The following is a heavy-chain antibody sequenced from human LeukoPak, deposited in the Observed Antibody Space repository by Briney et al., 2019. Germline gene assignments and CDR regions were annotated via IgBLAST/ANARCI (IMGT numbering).Heavy chain of an antibody. Sequence: PGGSLRLSCAASGFTFSSYWMSWVRQAPGKGLEWVANIKQDGSEQYYVESVNGRFTISRDNAKNSLYLQMNSLRAEDTAVYYCARGYSNSWYRRPEDYWGQGTLVTVSS. D-gene: IGHD6-13*01. CDR1: GFTFSSYW. J-gene: IGHJ4*02. V-gene: IGHV3-7*01. CDR3: ARGYSNSWYRRPEDY. CDR2: IKQDGSEQ.